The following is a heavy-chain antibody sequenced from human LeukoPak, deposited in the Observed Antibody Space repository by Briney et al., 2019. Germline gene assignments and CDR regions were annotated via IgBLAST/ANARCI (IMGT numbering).Heavy chain of an antibody. D-gene: IGHD6-13*01. J-gene: IGHJ5*02. CDR1: GGSFSGYY. V-gene: IGHV4-34*01. CDR3: ARGGYVGIVAAGTMWFDP. CDR2: INHSGST. Sequence: SETLSLTCAVYGGSFSGYYWSWIRQPPGKGLEWIGEINHSGSTNYNPSLKSRVTISVDTSKNQFSLKLSSVTAADTAVYYCARGGYVGIVAAGTMWFDPWGQGTLVTVSS.